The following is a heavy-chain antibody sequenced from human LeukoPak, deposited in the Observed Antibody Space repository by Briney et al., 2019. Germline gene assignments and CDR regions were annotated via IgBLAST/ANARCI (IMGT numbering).Heavy chain of an antibody. Sequence: SPGGSLRLSCAASGFSFSNAWMSWVRQAPGKGLEWVGRIKRITDGGTTDYAAPVKGRFTISRDDSKNTPYLQMNSLKTEDTAVYYCTTDIPVGITYYQYYGMDVWGQGTTVTVSS. CDR1: GFSFSNAW. D-gene: IGHD1-26*01. CDR3: TTDIPVGITYYQYYGMDV. V-gene: IGHV3-15*01. CDR2: IKRITDGGTT. J-gene: IGHJ6*02.